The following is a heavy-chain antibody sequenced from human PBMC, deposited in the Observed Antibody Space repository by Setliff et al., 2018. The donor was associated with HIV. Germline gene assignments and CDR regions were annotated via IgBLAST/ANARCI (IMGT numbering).Heavy chain of an antibody. CDR2: IIPILGIA. CDR3: ARDWEYCSGGSCYDY. Sequence: SVKVSCKASGYTFTSYAISWVRQAPGQGLEWMGGIIPILGIANYAQKFQGRVTITTDESTSTAYMELSSLRSEDTAVYYCARDWEYCSGGSCYDYWGQGTLVTV. V-gene: IGHV1-69*10. J-gene: IGHJ4*02. CDR1: GYTFTSYA. D-gene: IGHD2-15*01.